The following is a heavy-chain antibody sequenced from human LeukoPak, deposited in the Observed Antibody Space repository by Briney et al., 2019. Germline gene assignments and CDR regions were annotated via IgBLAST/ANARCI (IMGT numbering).Heavy chain of an antibody. Sequence: ERSLRLSCAASGFTFSSHGMHWVRQAPGKGLEWVAVISYDGSNEYYADSVKGRFTISRDNSKNTLYLQMSSLRAEDTAVYYCAKEFNRGLPDYWGQGTLVTVPS. D-gene: IGHD2-21*01. V-gene: IGHV3-30*18. CDR1: GFTFSSHG. CDR3: AKEFNRGLPDY. J-gene: IGHJ4*02. CDR2: ISYDGSNE.